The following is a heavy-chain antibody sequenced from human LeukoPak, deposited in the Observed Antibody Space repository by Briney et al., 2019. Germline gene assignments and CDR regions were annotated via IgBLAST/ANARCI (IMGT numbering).Heavy chain of an antibody. CDR3: ARDEVRYCSSSSCYTFDY. Sequence: GGSLRLSCAASGFTFSSYAMNWVRQAPGKGLEWVAVISYDGSNKYYADSVKGRFTISRDNSKNTLYLQMNSLRAEDTAMYFCARDEVRYCSSSSCYTFDYWGQGTLVTVSS. V-gene: IGHV3-30-3*01. CDR2: ISYDGSNK. CDR1: GFTFSSYA. J-gene: IGHJ4*02. D-gene: IGHD2-2*02.